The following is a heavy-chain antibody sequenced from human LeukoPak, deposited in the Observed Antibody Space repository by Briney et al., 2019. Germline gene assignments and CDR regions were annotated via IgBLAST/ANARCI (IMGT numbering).Heavy chain of an antibody. CDR2: IYSGGST. CDR3: ARAPAACAPFDY. CDR1: GFTVSSNY. J-gene: IGHJ4*02. D-gene: IGHD2-2*01. V-gene: IGHV3-53*01. Sequence: GESLRLSWAASGFTVSSNYMSWVRQAPGKGLEWVSVIYSGGSTYYADSVKGRFTISRDNSKNTLYLQMNSLRAEDTAVYYCARAPAACAPFDYWGQGTLVTVSS.